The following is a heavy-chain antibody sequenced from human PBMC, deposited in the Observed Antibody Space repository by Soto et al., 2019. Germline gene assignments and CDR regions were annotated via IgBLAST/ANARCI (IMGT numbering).Heavy chain of an antibody. D-gene: IGHD6-19*01. V-gene: IGHV3-66*01. CDR2: IYSGGST. CDR1: GFTVSSNY. J-gene: IGHJ3*02. CDR3: AREKNPQQWLDEDAFDI. Sequence: GGSLRLSCAASGFTVSSNYMSWVRQAPGKGLEWVSVIYSGGSTYYADSVKGRFTISRDNSKNTLYLQMNSLRAEDTAVYYCAREKNPQQWLDEDAFDIWGQGTMVTVSS.